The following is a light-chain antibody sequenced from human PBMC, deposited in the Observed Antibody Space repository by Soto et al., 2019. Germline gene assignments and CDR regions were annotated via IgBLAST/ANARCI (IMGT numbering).Light chain of an antibody. CDR1: SSDVGGYDY. J-gene: IGLJ1*01. V-gene: IGLV2-14*01. CDR2: DVS. CDR3: NSYTSSSTYV. Sequence: QSVLTQPASVSGSPGQSIAISCNGTSSDVGGYDYVSWYQQHPGKAPKLMIYDVSNRPSGVSSRFSGSKSGNTASLTISGLQAEDEADYYCNSYTSSSTYVFGTGTKLTVL.